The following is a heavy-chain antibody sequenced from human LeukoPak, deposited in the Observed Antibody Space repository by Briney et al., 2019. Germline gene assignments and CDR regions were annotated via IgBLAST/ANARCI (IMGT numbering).Heavy chain of an antibody. CDR2: IYYSGST. D-gene: IGHD5-18*01. V-gene: IGHV4-59*01. J-gene: IGHJ2*01. CDR1: GGSISSYY. CDR3: ARYSYGLTWYFDL. Sequence: SETLSLTCTVSGGSISSYYWSWIRQPPGKGLEWIGYIYYSGSTNYNPSLKSRVTISVDTSKNQFSLKLSSVTAADTAVYYCARYSYGLTWYFDLWGRGTLVTVSS.